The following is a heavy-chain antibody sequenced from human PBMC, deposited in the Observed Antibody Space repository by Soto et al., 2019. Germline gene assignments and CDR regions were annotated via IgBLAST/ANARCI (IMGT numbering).Heavy chain of an antibody. J-gene: IGHJ6*02. CDR3: ARPGGSSSFSNYGMDV. Sequence: GESLKISCKGSGYSFTSYWISWVRQMPGKGLEWMGRIDPSDSYTNYSPSFQGHVTISADKSISTAYLQWSSLKASDTAMYYCARPGGSSSFSNYGMDVWGQGTTVTVSS. CDR2: IDPSDSYT. D-gene: IGHD6-6*01. V-gene: IGHV5-10-1*01. CDR1: GYSFTSYW.